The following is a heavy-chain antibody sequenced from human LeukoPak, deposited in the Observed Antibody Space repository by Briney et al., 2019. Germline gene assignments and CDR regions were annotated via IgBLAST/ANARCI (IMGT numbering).Heavy chain of an antibody. V-gene: IGHV3-23*01. CDR3: AKPHWNYQADWFDP. CDR2: ISGSSGNT. Sequence: GGSLRLSCAASGFTFSSYAMTWVRQAPGKGLEWVSSISGSSGNTNYADSVKGRFTISRDNSKITLYLQMNSLRAEDTAVYYCAKPHWNYQADWFDPWGQGTLVTVSS. D-gene: IGHD1-7*01. CDR1: GFTFSSYA. J-gene: IGHJ5*02.